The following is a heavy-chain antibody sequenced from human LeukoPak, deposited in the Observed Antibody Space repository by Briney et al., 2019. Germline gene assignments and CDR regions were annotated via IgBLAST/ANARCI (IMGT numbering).Heavy chain of an antibody. V-gene: IGHV3-23*01. CDR1: GFTFSSYA. J-gene: IGHJ4*02. Sequence: GGSLRLSCAASGFTFSSYAMTWARQAPGKGLEWVSTVSDSGTSTYYADSVKGRFTISRDNSRNTLYLQMNSLTAEDTAVYYCAKRGSNYGPFDYWGQGTLVTVSS. D-gene: IGHD5-18*01. CDR2: VSDSGTST. CDR3: AKRGSNYGPFDY.